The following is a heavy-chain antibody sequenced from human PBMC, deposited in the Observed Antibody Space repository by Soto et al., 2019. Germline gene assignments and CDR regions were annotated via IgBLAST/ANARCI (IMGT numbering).Heavy chain of an antibody. CDR1: GFTFSSYG. Sequence: GGSLRLSCAASGFTFSSYGMHWVRQAPGKGLEWVAVIWYDGSNKYYADSVKGRFTISRDNSKNTLYLQMNSLRAEDTAVYYCARAWDIVATIGGLNYWGQGTLVTVSS. V-gene: IGHV3-33*01. CDR3: ARAWDIVATIGGLNY. D-gene: IGHD5-12*01. J-gene: IGHJ4*02. CDR2: IWYDGSNK.